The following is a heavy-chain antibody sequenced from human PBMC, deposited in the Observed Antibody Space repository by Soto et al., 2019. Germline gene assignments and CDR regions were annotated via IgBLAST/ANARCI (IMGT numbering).Heavy chain of an antibody. CDR2: ISAYNGNT. D-gene: IGHD3-16*01. Sequence: QVQLVQSGAEVKKPGASVKVSCKASGYTFTNFGISWVRQAPGQGLEWMGWISAYNGNTNYAQNFQGRVTMTAATSTSTAYMELRSLRSGDTAVYSCARGGTPIEDWGQGTRITVSS. V-gene: IGHV1-18*01. CDR3: ARGGTPIED. J-gene: IGHJ4*02. CDR1: GYTFTNFG.